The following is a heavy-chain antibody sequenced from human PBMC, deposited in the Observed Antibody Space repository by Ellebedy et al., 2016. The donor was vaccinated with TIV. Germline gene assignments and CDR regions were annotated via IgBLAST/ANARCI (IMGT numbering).Heavy chain of an antibody. CDR2: INHSGST. J-gene: IGHJ4*02. V-gene: IGHV4-34*01. CDR1: GGSFSGYF. CDR3: ARGGTEAFDY. Sequence: MPSETLSLTCAVYGGSFSGYFWNWIRQFPGKGLEWIGEINHSGSTNYNPSLKSLVTISVDTSKNQFSLRLNSVTAADTALYYCARGGTEAFDYWGQGTLVTVSS.